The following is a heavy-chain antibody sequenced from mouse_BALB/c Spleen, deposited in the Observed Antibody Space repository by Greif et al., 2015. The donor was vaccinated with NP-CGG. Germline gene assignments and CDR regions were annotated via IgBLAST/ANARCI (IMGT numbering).Heavy chain of an antibody. V-gene: IGHV2-9*02. CDR3: ARDSLYDYDKVMDY. CDR2: IWAGGST. CDR1: GFSVTSYG. Sequence: VHLVESGPGLVSPSQSLSITCTVSGFSVTSYGVHWVRQPPGKGLEWLGVIWAGGSTNYNSALMSRLSISKDNSKSQVFLKMNSLQTDDTAMYYCARDSLYDYDKVMDYWGQGTSVTVSS. J-gene: IGHJ4*01. D-gene: IGHD2-4*01.